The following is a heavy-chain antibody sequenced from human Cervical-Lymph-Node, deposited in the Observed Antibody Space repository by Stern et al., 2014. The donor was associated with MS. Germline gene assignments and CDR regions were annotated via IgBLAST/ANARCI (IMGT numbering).Heavy chain of an antibody. CDR1: GFTFSSYG. CDR3: AREGNLVVSSTCYDL. CDR2: ISYDGSNK. V-gene: IGHV3-30*03. J-gene: IGHJ5*02. D-gene: IGHD2/OR15-2a*01. Sequence: QVQLVESGGGVVQPGRSLRLSCAASGFTFSSYGMHWVRQAPGKGLEWVAVISYDGSNKYYADSVKGRFTISRDNSKNTLYLQMNSLRAEDTAVYYCAREGNLVVSSTCYDLWGQGTLVTVSS.